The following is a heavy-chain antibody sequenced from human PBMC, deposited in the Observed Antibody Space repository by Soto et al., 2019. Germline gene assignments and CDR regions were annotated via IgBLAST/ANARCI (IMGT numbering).Heavy chain of an antibody. CDR1: GITVSTYA. CDR3: ARDRGASLNYCSMDV. V-gene: IGHV3-30*04. CDR2: MSYDGENK. Sequence: AGGSLRLSCAASGITVSTYAMHWVRLAPGKGLEWAAVMSYDGENKYHADSVKGRFTISRDNSKNTLYLQMNSLRPEDTALYYCARDRGASLNYCSMDVCCQGATVTVSS. D-gene: IGHD1-26*01. J-gene: IGHJ6*02.